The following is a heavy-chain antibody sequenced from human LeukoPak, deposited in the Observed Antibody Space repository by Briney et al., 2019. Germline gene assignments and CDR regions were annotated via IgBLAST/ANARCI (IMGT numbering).Heavy chain of an antibody. D-gene: IGHD2-21*02. Sequence: SETLSLTCAVYIESFSGYYWTWIRQPPGKGLEWIGETTHSGSTNYNPSLKSRVTISVDTSKNQFSLKLSTLIAADTAVYYCARARGDLSLDYWGRGTPVTFSS. CDR1: IESFSGYY. CDR2: TTHSGST. CDR3: ARARGDLSLDY. J-gene: IGHJ4*02. V-gene: IGHV4-34*01.